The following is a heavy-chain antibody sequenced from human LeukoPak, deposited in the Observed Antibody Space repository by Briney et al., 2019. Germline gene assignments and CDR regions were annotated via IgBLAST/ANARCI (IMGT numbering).Heavy chain of an antibody. CDR2: IYPGDSDT. V-gene: IGHV5-51*01. Sequence: GESLKISCQGSGYTFTNYWIGWVRQMPGKGLEWMGIIYPGDSDTRYGPSFQGQVTISADKSISTAYLQWSSLKASDTALFYCARTPYSSGSSWFDPWGQGTLVTVSS. CDR1: GYTFTNYW. D-gene: IGHD6-25*01. CDR3: ARTPYSSGSSWFDP. J-gene: IGHJ5*02.